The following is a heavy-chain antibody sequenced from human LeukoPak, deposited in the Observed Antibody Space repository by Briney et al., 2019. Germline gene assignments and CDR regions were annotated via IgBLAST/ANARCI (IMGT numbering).Heavy chain of an antibody. CDR2: ISAYNGNT. D-gene: IGHD2/OR15-2a*01. J-gene: IGHJ5*02. CDR1: GGTFSSYA. CDR3: ARDRASQYSWFDP. Sequence: GSSVKVSCKASGGTFSSYAISWVRQAPGQGLEWMGGISAYNGNTNYAQKLQGRVTMTTDTSTSTAYMELRSLRSDDTAVYYCARDRASQYSWFDPWGQGTLVTVSS. V-gene: IGHV1-18*01.